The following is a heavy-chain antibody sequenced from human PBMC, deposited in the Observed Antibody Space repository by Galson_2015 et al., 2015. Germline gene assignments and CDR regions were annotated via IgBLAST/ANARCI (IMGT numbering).Heavy chain of an antibody. J-gene: IGHJ6*02. Sequence: SVKVSCKASGGTFSSYTISWVRQAPGQGLEWMGRIIHILGIANYAQKFKGRVTITADKSTSTAYMELSSLRSEDTAVYYCARPVAVTGVCMDVWGQGTTVTVSS. CDR1: GGTFSSYT. CDR3: ARPVAVTGVCMDV. D-gene: IGHD6-19*01. CDR2: IIHILGIA. V-gene: IGHV1-69*02.